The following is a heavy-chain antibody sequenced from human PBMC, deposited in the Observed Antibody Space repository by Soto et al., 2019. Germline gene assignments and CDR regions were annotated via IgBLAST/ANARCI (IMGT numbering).Heavy chain of an antibody. V-gene: IGHV4-31*03. CDR1: GGSISSGGYY. J-gene: IGHJ6*02. CDR3: ASRSTMVRGVMDV. Sequence: SETLSLTCTVSGGSISSGGYYWSWIRQHPGKGLEWIGYIYYSGSTYYNPSLKSRVTISVDTSKNQFSLKPSSVTAADTAVYYCASRSTMVRGVMDVWGQGTTXTVSS. CDR2: IYYSGST. D-gene: IGHD3-10*01.